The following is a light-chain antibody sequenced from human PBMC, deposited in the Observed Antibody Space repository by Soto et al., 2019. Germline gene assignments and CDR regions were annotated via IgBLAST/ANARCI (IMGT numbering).Light chain of an antibody. CDR2: GAS. CDR3: QQYGRHGT. CDR1: QSVSSSY. V-gene: IGKV3-20*01. J-gene: IGKJ1*01. Sequence: EVGLKQSPGTLSLYKGERATLSCRASQSVSSSYLAWYQQKPGQAPRLLIYGASSRATGIPDRFSGSGSGTDFTLTISRLEPEDFAVYYCQQYGRHGTFGQGTKVDI.